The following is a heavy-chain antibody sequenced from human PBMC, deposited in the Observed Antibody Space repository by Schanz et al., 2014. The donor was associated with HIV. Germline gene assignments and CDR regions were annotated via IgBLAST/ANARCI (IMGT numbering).Heavy chain of an antibody. Sequence: VQLVESGGGVVQPGRSLRLSCAASAFTFDSYGIHWVRQAPGKGLEWVASITYDGRNKYFSDSVKGRFTISRDNSKNTLYLQMNSLRAEDTAVYYCAKGLTIWLQPPFDYWGQGTLVTVSS. CDR1: AFTFDSYG. CDR3: AKGLTIWLQPPFDY. V-gene: IGHV3-30*18. J-gene: IGHJ4*02. D-gene: IGHD5-12*01. CDR2: ITYDGRNK.